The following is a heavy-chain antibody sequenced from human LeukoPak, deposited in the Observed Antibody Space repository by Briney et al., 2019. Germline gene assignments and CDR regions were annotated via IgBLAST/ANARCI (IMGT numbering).Heavy chain of an antibody. D-gene: IGHD5-24*01. V-gene: IGHV3-43*01. CDR1: GFTFDDYT. J-gene: IGHJ4*02. CDR3: AKADHRGNGYNYDY. CDR2: ISWDGATT. Sequence: PGGSLRLSCGAPGFTFDDYTMHSGRQAPGKGLEWVSVISWDGATTYYSGSVKGRFTISRDNSKNSLYLQMNSLKTEDTALYYCAKADHRGNGYNYDYWGRGTTVTVSS.